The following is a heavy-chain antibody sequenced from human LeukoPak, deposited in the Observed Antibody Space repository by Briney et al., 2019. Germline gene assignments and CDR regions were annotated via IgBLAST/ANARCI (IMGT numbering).Heavy chain of an antibody. D-gene: IGHD1-26*01. J-gene: IGHJ5*02. V-gene: IGHV4-39*01. CDR2: ISYSGST. CDR3: ARVVSIVGATNWFDP. Sequence: PSETLSLTCTVSGGSISSSSYYWGWIRQPPGKGLEWIGSISYSGSTYYNPSLKSRVTISVDTSKNQFSLKLSSVTAPDTAVYYCARVVSIVGATNWFDPWGQGTLVTVSS. CDR1: GGSISSSSYY.